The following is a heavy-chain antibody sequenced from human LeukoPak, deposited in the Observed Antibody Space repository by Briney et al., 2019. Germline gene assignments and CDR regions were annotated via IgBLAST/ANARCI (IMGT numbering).Heavy chain of an antibody. CDR1: GYTLTSYG. Sequence: GASVKVSRKASGYTLTSYGFNWVRQAPGQGLDGMGWISTYNGNTNYAQKLQGRVTMTTDTSTSTAYMELRSLRSDDTAVYYCARGDKGIAAAGFDYWGQGTLVTVSS. D-gene: IGHD6-13*01. J-gene: IGHJ4*02. V-gene: IGHV1-18*01. CDR2: ISTYNGNT. CDR3: ARGDKGIAAAGFDY.